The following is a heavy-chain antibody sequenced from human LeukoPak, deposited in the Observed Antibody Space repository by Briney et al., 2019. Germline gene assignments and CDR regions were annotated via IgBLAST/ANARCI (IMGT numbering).Heavy chain of an antibody. CDR2: VSAHNGNT. V-gene: IGHV1-18*01. D-gene: IGHD3-22*01. Sequence: AASAKVSCKASGYTFTNYALTWVRQAPGQGLEWMGWVSAHNGNTNYPQKFQGRVTMTTDTCTNTVYMELRSLRSDDTAVYYCARMYSSRWPLDVVDVWGQGTMVTVSS. J-gene: IGHJ3*01. CDR1: GYTFTNYA. CDR3: ARMYSSRWPLDVVDV.